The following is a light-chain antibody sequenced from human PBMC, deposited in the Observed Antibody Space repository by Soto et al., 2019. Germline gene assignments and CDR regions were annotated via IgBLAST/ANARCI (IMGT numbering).Light chain of an antibody. CDR1: SSDVGGYNY. Sequence: QSVLTQPASVSGSPGQSITISCTGTSSDVGGYNYVSWYQQHPGKAPKLMIYDVSNRPSGVSNRFSGSKSGNTASLTISGLQAEDEADYYCSSYTSSSTLEFGGATKLTVL. CDR2: DVS. J-gene: IGLJ2*01. CDR3: SSYTSSSTLE. V-gene: IGLV2-14*01.